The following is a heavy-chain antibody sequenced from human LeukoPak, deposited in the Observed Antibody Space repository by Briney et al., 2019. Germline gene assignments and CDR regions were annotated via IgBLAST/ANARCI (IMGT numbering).Heavy chain of an antibody. V-gene: IGHV4-34*01. CDR2: INHSGST. Sequence: SETLSLTCAVYGGSFSGYYWTWIRQPPAKGLEWIGEINHSGSTYYNPSLKSRVTISVDTSKNQFSLKLSSVTAADTAVYYCARGEPGITMVRNQPWGQGTLVTVSS. CDR3: ARGEPGITMVRNQP. D-gene: IGHD3-10*01. J-gene: IGHJ5*02. CDR1: GGSFSGYY.